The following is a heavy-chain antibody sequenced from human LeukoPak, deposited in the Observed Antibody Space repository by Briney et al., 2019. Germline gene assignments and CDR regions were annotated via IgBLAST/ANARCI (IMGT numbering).Heavy chain of an antibody. CDR1: GFTFDDYA. CDR3: ARGGYSSSTSCPYYYYYYYMDV. V-gene: IGHV3-43D*03. CDR2: ISWDGGST. Sequence: PRGSLRLSCAASGFTFDDYAMHWVRQAPGKGLEWVSLISWDGGSTYYADSVKGRFTISRDNSKDSLYLQMNSLRAEDTALYYCARGGYSSSTSCPYYYYYYYMDVWGKGTTVTVSS. D-gene: IGHD2-2*01. J-gene: IGHJ6*03.